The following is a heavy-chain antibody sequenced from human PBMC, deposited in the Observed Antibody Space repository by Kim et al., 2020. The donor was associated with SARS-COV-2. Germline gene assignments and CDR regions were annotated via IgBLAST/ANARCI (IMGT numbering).Heavy chain of an antibody. CDR1: GFTFGDYA. D-gene: IGHD2-21*02. CDR2: ISWNSASI. V-gene: IGHV3-9*01. Sequence: GGSLRLSCAASGFTFGDYAIHWVRQVPGKGLEWVSGISWNSASIVYADSVKGRFAISRDNTKNIVYLQMDNLRPEDTALYYCAKDAEAPLRIFWYLDLWG. CDR3: AKDAEAPLRIFWYLDL. J-gene: IGHJ2*01.